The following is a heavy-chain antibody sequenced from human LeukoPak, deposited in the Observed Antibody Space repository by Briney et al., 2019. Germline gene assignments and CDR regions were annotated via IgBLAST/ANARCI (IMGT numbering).Heavy chain of an antibody. Sequence: PSETLSLTCAVSGGSISSSNWWSWVRQPPGKGLEWIGEIYHSGSTNYNPSLKSRVTISVDKSKNQFSLKLSSVTAADTAVYYCARDRRYCSSTSCRVGYGYYCGMDVWGQGTTVTVSS. CDR2: IYHSGST. D-gene: IGHD2-2*01. J-gene: IGHJ6*02. CDR3: ARDRRYCSSTSCRVGYGYYCGMDV. V-gene: IGHV4-4*02. CDR1: GGSISSSNW.